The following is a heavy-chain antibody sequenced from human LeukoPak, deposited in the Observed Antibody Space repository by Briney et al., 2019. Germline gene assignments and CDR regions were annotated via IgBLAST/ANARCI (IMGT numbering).Heavy chain of an antibody. Sequence: PSETLSLTCAVYGVSFSGYYWSWIRQPPGKGLEWIGEINHSGSTNYNPSLKSRVTISVDTSKNQFSLKLSSVTAADTAVYYCARGSQSLGYCSGGSCRAKIFDYWGQETLVTVSS. D-gene: IGHD2-15*01. CDR1: GVSFSGYY. J-gene: IGHJ4*02. V-gene: IGHV4-34*01. CDR2: INHSGST. CDR3: ARGSQSLGYCSGGSCRAKIFDY.